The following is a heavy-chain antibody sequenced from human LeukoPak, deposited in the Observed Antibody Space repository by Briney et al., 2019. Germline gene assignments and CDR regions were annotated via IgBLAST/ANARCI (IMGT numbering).Heavy chain of an antibody. CDR1: GYTFTGYY. V-gene: IGHV1-2*02. D-gene: IGHD3-3*01. CDR2: INPNSGGT. J-gene: IGHJ1*01. Sequence: VASVKVSCKASGYTFTGYYMHWVRQAPGQGLEWMGWINPNSGGTNYAQKFQGRVTMTRDTSISTAYMELSRLRSDDTAVYYCATNPPFWSGPDQRPEYFQHWGQGTLVTVSS. CDR3: ATNPPFWSGPDQRPEYFQH.